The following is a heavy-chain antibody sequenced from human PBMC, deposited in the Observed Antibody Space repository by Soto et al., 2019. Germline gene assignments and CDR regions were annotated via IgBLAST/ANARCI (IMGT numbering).Heavy chain of an antibody. V-gene: IGHV1-18*01. CDR2: ISAYNGNT. Sequence: QVQLVQSGAEVKKPGASVKVSCKASGYTFTSYGISWVRQAPGQGLEWMGWISAYNGNTNYAQKLQGRVTMTTDTSTSTAYMELRSLRSDDTAVYYCARDKPENYDFWSCYYTRWFDPWGQGTLVTVSS. D-gene: IGHD3-3*01. J-gene: IGHJ5*02. CDR1: GYTFTSYG. CDR3: ARDKPENYDFWSCYYTRWFDP.